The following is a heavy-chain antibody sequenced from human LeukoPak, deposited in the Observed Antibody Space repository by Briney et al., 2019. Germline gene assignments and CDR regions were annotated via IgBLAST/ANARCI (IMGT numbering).Heavy chain of an antibody. V-gene: IGHV3-23*01. Sequence: GGSLRLSCAASGFTFSSYAMSWVRQAPGKGLEWVSAISGSGGSTYCADSVKGRFTISRDNSKNTLYLQMNSLRAEDTAVYYCAKDLQSYFDWLPKPGCFDYWGQGTLVTVSS. J-gene: IGHJ4*02. CDR2: ISGSGGST. D-gene: IGHD3-9*01. CDR3: AKDLQSYFDWLPKPGCFDY. CDR1: GFTFSSYA.